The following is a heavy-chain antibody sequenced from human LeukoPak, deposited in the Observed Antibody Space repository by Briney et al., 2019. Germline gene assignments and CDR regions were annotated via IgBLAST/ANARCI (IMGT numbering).Heavy chain of an antibody. D-gene: IGHD4-17*01. J-gene: IGHJ4*02. V-gene: IGHV4-38-2*02. Sequence: SETLSLTCTVSDDSISSGFYWGWIRQPPGKGLEWIGSIYHSGSTYYNPSLKSRVTISVDTSKNQFSLRLSSVTAADTAVYYCARDTVTAYDYWGQGTLVTVSS. CDR2: IYHSGST. CDR1: DDSISSGFY. CDR3: ARDTVTAYDY.